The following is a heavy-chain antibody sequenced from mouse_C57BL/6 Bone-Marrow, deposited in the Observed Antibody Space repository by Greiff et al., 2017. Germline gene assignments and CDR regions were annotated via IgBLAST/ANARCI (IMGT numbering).Heavy chain of an antibody. D-gene: IGHD4-1*01. CDR2: IYPRSGNI. CDR1: GYTFTSYG. Sequence: QVQLQQSGAELARPGASVKLSCKASGYTFTSYGISWVKQRTGQGLEWIGEIYPRSGNIYYNEKFTGKATLTADKSSRMAYMELRSQASEDSAVYFCARISWVDFDYWGQGTTRTVSS. CDR3: ARISWVDFDY. J-gene: IGHJ2*01. V-gene: IGHV1-81*01.